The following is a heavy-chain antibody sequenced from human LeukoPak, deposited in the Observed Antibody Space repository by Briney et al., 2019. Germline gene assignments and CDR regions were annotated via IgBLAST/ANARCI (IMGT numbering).Heavy chain of an antibody. CDR2: IYYSGST. Sequence: SETLSLTCTVSGGSISSSSYYWGWIRQPPGKGLEWIGSIYYSGSTYYNPSLKSRVTIYVDTSKNQFSLKLSSATAADTAVYYCARSRSGSGRPYFWFDPWGQGTLVTVSS. D-gene: IGHD3-10*01. CDR1: GGSISSSSYY. CDR3: ARSRSGSGRPYFWFDP. V-gene: IGHV4-39*01. J-gene: IGHJ5*02.